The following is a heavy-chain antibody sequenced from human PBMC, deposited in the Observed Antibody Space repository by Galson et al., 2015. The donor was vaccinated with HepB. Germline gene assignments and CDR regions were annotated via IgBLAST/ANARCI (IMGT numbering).Heavy chain of an antibody. CDR3: VKDGTATMTHLAY. V-gene: IGHV3-64D*06. CDR2: ITKNGDNT. J-gene: IGHJ4*02. D-gene: IGHD5-12*01. CDR1: GFSFSDYG. Sequence: SLRLSCAASGFSFSDYGMHWVRQAPGKGLEYVSTITKNGDNTYYADSLKGRFTISRDNSKNTLYLQMSGLRVEDTALYYCVKDGTATMTHLAYWGQGTLVTVSS.